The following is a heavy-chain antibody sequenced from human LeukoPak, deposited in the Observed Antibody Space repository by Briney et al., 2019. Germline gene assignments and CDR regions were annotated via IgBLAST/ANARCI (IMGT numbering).Heavy chain of an antibody. CDR2: ISGSGGST. D-gene: IGHD3-10*01. CDR3: AKNFEPHGSGSYVFGY. J-gene: IGHJ4*02. CDR1: GFTFSNYA. Sequence: GGSLRLSCAASGFTFSNYAMSWVRQAPGKGLEWVSAISGSGGSTYYADSVKGRFTISRDNSKNTLYLQMNSLRAEDTAVYYCAKNFEPHGSGSYVFGYRGQGTLVTVSS. V-gene: IGHV3-23*01.